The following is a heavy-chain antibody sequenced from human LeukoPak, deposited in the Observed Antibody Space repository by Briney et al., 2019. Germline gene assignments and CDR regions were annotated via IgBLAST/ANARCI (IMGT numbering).Heavy chain of an antibody. D-gene: IGHD3-22*01. CDR2: IKGKTDGGAT. CDR1: GFTFSNAW. J-gene: IGHJ4*02. Sequence: GGSLRLSCAASGFTFSNAWMNWVRQAPGKGLEWVGRIKGKTDGGATDYAAPVKGRFTISRDDSKNTLYLQMNSLKTEDTAVYYCTTGAVYYDSSGYNYFDYWGQGTLVTVS. CDR3: TTGAVYYDSSGYNYFDY. V-gene: IGHV3-15*01.